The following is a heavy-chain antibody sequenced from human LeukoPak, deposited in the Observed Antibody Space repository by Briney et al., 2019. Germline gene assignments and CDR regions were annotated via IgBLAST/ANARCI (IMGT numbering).Heavy chain of an antibody. CDR3: ARHWRLFTDAFDI. J-gene: IGHJ3*02. Sequence: SETLSLTCTVSGGSISSYYWSWIRQPPGKGLEWIGYIYYSGSTNYNPSLKSRVAISVDTSKNQFSLKLSSVTAADTAVYYCARHWRLFTDAFDIWGQGTMATVSS. D-gene: IGHD3-22*01. CDR1: GGSISSYY. CDR2: IYYSGST. V-gene: IGHV4-59*08.